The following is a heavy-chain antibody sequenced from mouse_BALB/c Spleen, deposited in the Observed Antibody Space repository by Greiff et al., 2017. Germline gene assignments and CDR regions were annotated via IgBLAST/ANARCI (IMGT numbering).Heavy chain of an antibody. CDR2: ISYDGSN. V-gene: IGHV3-6*02. D-gene: IGHD2-14*01. Sequence: EVQLQESGPGLVKPSQSPSLTCSVTGYSITSGYYWNWIRQFPGNKLEWMGYISYDGSNNYNPSLKNRISITRDTSKNQFFLKLNSVTTEDTATYYCARLYRYDEGYYFDYWGQGTTLTVSS. CDR3: ARLYRYDEGYYFDY. J-gene: IGHJ2*01. CDR1: GYSITSGYY.